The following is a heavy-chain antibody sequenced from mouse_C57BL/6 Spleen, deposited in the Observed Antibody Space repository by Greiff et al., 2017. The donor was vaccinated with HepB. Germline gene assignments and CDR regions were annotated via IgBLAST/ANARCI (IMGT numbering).Heavy chain of an antibody. D-gene: IGHD1-1*01. J-gene: IGHJ4*01. Sequence: QVQLKQPGAELVKPGASVKMSCKASGYTFTSYWITWVKQRPGQGLEWIGDIYPGSGSTNYNEKFKSKATLTVDTSSSTAYMQLSSLTSEDSAVYYCAGDYGSSGSYYYAMDYWGQGTSVTVSS. V-gene: IGHV1-55*01. CDR2: IYPGSGST. CDR3: AGDYGSSGSYYYAMDY. CDR1: GYTFTSYW.